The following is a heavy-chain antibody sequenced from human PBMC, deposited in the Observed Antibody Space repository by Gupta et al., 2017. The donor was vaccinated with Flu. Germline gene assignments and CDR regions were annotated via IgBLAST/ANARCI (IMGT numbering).Heavy chain of an antibody. D-gene: IGHD3-16*01. CDR1: GYTFSSYS. V-gene: IGHV7-4-1*02. J-gene: IGHJ4*02. Sequence: ASGYTFSSYSLNWGRQDLGQGLGWMGWIKTNTGIPTYAQGFTGRFVFSLDTSVRTAYPEISGLKAEDTAVNDWLREGGDRNWGQGTRVTVSS. CDR2: IKTNTGIP. CDR3: LREGGDRN.